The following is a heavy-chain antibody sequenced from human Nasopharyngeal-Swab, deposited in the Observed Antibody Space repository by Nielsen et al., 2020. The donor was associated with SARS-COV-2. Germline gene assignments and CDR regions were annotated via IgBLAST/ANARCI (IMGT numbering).Heavy chain of an antibody. CDR2: ISYDGSNK. CDR3: AKVAVVTAIPWYFDL. V-gene: IGHV3-30*18. J-gene: IGHJ2*01. Sequence: GESLEISWAASGFTFSSYGMHWVRQAPGKVLEWVAVISYDGSNKYYADSVKGRFTISRDNSKNTLYLQMNSLRAEDTAVYYCAKVAVVTAIPWYFDLWGRGTLVTVSS. D-gene: IGHD2-21*02. CDR1: GFTFSSYG.